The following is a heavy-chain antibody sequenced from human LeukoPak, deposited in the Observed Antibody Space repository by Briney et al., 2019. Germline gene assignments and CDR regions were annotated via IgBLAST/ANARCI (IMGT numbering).Heavy chain of an antibody. CDR3: ATASYNWNKFDY. CDR2: FDPEDGET. V-gene: IGHV1-24*01. D-gene: IGHD1/OR15-1a*01. CDR1: GYTLTELS. J-gene: IGHJ4*02. Sequence: ASVKVSCKVSGYTLTELSMHWVRQAPGKGLEWMGGFDPEDGETIYAQKFQGRVTMTEDTSTDTAYMELSSLRSEDTAVYYCATASYNWNKFDYWGQGTLVTVSS.